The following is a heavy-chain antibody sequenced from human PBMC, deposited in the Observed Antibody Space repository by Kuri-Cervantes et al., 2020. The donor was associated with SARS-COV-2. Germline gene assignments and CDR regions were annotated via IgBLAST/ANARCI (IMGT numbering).Heavy chain of an antibody. CDR1: GGSISRSSYY. D-gene: IGHD6-19*01. CDR2: IYYSGST. Sequence: LETLSLTCTVSGGSISRSSYYWGWIRQPPGKGLEWIGSIYYSGSTYYNPSLKSRVTISVDTSKNQFSLKLSSVTAADTAVYYCARDIRPGSSGWSNPFDYWGQGTLVTVSS. J-gene: IGHJ4*02. V-gene: IGHV4-39*02. CDR3: ARDIRPGSSGWSNPFDY.